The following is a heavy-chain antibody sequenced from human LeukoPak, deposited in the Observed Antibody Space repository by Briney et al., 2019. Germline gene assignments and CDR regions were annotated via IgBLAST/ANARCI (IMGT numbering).Heavy chain of an antibody. CDR1: GYIFTSYY. V-gene: IGHV1-46*01. CDR2: INPSGGST. J-gene: IGHJ5*02. Sequence: ASVKVSCEACGYIFTSYYMHGVRQAPGQGREWMGIINPSGGSTSYAQKFQGTVTMTRDMSTSTDYMELSSLRSEDTAVYYCARDNSVEDTAWWFDPWGQGTLVTVSS. CDR3: ARDNSVEDTAWWFDP. D-gene: IGHD4-23*01.